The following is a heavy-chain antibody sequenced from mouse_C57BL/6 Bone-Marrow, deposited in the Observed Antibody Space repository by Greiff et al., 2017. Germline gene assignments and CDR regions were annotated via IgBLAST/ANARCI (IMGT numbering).Heavy chain of an antibody. V-gene: IGHV5-6*02. D-gene: IGHD1-1*01. CDR3: ARRGTTVVARAMDY. J-gene: IGHJ4*01. CDR2: ISSGGSYT. Sequence: EVKLVESGGDLVKPGGSLKLSCAASGFTFSSYGMSWVRQTPDKRLEWVATISSGGSYTYYPDSVKGRFTISRDNAKNTLYLQMSSLKSEDTAMYYCARRGTTVVARAMDYRGQGTSVTVSA. CDR1: GFTFSSYG.